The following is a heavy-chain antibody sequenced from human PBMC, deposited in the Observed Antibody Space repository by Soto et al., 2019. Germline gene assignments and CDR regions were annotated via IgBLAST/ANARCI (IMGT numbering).Heavy chain of an antibody. D-gene: IGHD6-19*01. CDR3: AKARDPQWVRLPFDY. J-gene: IGHJ4*02. CDR1: GFFFSSYT. CDR2: FSATSENT. V-gene: IGHV3-23*01. Sequence: EVQLLESGGGLVQPGGSLRLSCVGSGFFFSSYTMTWVRQAPGKGLEWVSSFSATSENTYYADSVRGRFTISRDNSKNTLFLQMNSLTAEDTAMYYCAKARDPQWVRLPFDYWGQGILVSVSS.